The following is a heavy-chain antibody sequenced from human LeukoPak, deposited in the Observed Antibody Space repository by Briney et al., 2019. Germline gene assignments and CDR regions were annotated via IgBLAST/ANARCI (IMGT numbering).Heavy chain of an antibody. CDR3: ARHHFGVALFYGMDV. D-gene: IGHD3-3*01. V-gene: IGHV1-18*01. CDR1: GYTFTSYG. J-gene: IGHJ6*02. Sequence: ASVKVSCKASGYTFTSYGISWVRQAPGQGLEWMGWISAYNGNTNYAQKLQGRVTMTTDTSTSTAYMEPRSLRSDDTAVYYCARHHFGVALFYGMDVWGQGTTVTVSS. CDR2: ISAYNGNT.